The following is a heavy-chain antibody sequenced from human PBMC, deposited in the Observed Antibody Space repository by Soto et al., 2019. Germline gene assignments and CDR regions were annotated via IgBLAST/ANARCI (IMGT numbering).Heavy chain of an antibody. CDR3: ARGRPKSGGWNYDY. CDR1: GFTFSNYG. J-gene: IGHJ4*02. V-gene: IGHV3-33*01. CDR2: IWYDGSNK. Sequence: GGSLRLSCAASGFTFSNYGMHWVRQAPGKGLEWVAVIWYDGSNKYYGDSVKGRFTISRDNSMNTLFLEVNSLRAEDTAVYYCARGRPKSGGWNYDYWGQGTLVTVSS. D-gene: IGHD1-7*01.